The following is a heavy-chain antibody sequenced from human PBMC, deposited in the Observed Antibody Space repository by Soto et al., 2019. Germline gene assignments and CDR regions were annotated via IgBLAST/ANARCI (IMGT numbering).Heavy chain of an antibody. V-gene: IGHV1-8*01. CDR1: GYTFTSYD. D-gene: IGHD6-19*01. CDR3: ARGPSGWGYYYYGMDV. CDR2: MNPNSGNT. J-gene: IGHJ6*02. Sequence: QVQLVQSGAEVKKPGASVKVSCKASGYTFTSYDINWVRQATGQGLEWMGWMNPNSGNTGYAQKFQGRVTMTRNTAISTAYKGLSSLRSEDTAVYYCARGPSGWGYYYYGMDVWGQGTTVTVSS.